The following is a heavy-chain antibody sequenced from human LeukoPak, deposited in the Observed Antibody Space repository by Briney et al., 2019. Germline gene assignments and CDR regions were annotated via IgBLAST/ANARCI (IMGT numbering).Heavy chain of an antibody. Sequence: KPSETLSLTCTVSGYSISSGYYWGWIRQPPGKGLEWIGSIYHSGSTYYNPSLKSRVTISVDTSKNQFSLKLSSVTAADTAVYYCARANRVSLYYFDYWGQGTLVTVSS. CDR2: IYHSGST. CDR3: ARANRVSLYYFDY. V-gene: IGHV4-38-2*02. J-gene: IGHJ4*02. D-gene: IGHD5/OR15-5a*01. CDR1: GYSISSGYY.